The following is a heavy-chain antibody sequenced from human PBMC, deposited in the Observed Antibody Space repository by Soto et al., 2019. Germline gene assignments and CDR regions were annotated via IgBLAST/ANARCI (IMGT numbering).Heavy chain of an antibody. V-gene: IGHV5-51*01. J-gene: IGHJ6*02. CDR1: GYSFTSYW. D-gene: IGHD6-13*01. CDR2: IYPGDSDT. Sequence: GESLKISCKGSGYSFTSYWIGWVRQMPGKGLEWMGIIYPGDSDTRYSPSFQGQVTISADKSISTAYLQWSSLKASDTAMYYCARLEYAAAGRDDGMDVWGQGTTVTVSS. CDR3: ARLEYAAAGRDDGMDV.